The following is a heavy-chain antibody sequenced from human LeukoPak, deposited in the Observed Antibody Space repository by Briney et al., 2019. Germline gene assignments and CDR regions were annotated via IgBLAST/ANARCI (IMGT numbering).Heavy chain of an antibody. Sequence: SESLSLTCSVSNDSITMYYWTWIRQPPGKGLEGIGYVDHTGSTNFNPSLNGRVSISRDTTNNLFSLKLSSVTAADTAVYYCARVINRYSYGTPIDYWGQGTLVTVSS. D-gene: IGHD5-18*01. CDR1: NDSITMYY. V-gene: IGHV4-59*01. CDR3: ARVINRYSYGTPIDY. J-gene: IGHJ4*02. CDR2: VDHTGST.